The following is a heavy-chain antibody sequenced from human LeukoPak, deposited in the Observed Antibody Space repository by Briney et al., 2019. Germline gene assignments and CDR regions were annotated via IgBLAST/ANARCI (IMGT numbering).Heavy chain of an antibody. V-gene: IGHV3-74*03. D-gene: IGHD2-21*02. CDR3: ARAASCGGDCSSSSLQH. CDR1: GFTFSNYW. J-gene: IGHJ1*01. CDR2: INSDGSST. Sequence: AGSLILSCAASGFTFSNYWMHWVRQAPGGGLVWVSRINSDGSSTTFADAVKGRFTISRDNAKNALYLQMNSLRTEDTAVYYCARAASCGGDCSSSSLQHWGQGALVTVSS.